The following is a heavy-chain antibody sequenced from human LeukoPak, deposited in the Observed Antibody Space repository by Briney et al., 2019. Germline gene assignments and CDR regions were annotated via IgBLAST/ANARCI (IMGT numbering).Heavy chain of an antibody. V-gene: IGHV1-69*01. Sequence: SVKVSCKASGGTFSSYAISWVRQSPGQGLEWMGGIIPIFGTANYAQKFQGRVTITADESTSTDYMELSSLRSEDTAVYYCARDRSPLRFLEWNDAFDIWGQGTVVTVSS. CDR1: GGTFSSYA. CDR2: IIPIFGTA. CDR3: ARDRSPLRFLEWNDAFDI. D-gene: IGHD3-3*01. J-gene: IGHJ3*02.